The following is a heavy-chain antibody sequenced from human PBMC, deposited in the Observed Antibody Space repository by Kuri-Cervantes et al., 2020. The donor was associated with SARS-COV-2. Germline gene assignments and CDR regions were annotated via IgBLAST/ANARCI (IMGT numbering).Heavy chain of an antibody. D-gene: IGHD1-7*01. CDR3: ARDIPSFNWNYHPPYYYYYMDV. CDR1: GRSISSYY. J-gene: IGHJ6*03. V-gene: IGHV4-4*07. CDR2: IYTSGST. Sequence: ESLKISCTVSGRSISSYYWSWIRQPAGKGLEWIGRIYTSGSTNYNPSLKSRVTMSVDTSKNQFSLKLSSVTAADTAVYYCARDIPSFNWNYHPPYYYYYMDVWGKGTTVTVSS.